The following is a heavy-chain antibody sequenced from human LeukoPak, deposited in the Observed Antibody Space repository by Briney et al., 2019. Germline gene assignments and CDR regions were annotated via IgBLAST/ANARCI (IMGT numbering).Heavy chain of an antibody. V-gene: IGHV3-48*02. D-gene: IGHD1-7*01. CDR3: ARRMGGELVAFDI. CDR2: INSSSTTI. J-gene: IGHJ3*02. CDR1: GFPFISYS. Sequence: GALRLSCAASGFPFISYSMNWVRQAPGKGLEWVSYINSSSTTIYLADSVKGRFTISRDNSKNALYLQMNSLRDEDTAVYYCARRMGGELVAFDIWGQGTMVTVSS.